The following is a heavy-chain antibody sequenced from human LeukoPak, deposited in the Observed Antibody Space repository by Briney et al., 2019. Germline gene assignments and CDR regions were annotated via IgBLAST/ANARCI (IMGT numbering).Heavy chain of an antibody. CDR1: GASISSGGFY. V-gene: IGHV4-31*01. D-gene: IGHD5-18*01. Sequence: KSSETLSLTCTVSGASISSGGFYWTWIRQYPGKGLEWIGFIYYSGSTYYNPSLKSQISISVDMSNNQFSLTLNSVTAADTAVYYCARTSNSYGYSGLDYWGQGTLVTVSS. CDR2: IYYSGST. CDR3: ARTSNSYGYSGLDY. J-gene: IGHJ4*02.